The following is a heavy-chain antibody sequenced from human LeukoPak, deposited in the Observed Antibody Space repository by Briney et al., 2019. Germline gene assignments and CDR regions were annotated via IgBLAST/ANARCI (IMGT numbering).Heavy chain of an antibody. V-gene: IGHV4-4*07. D-gene: IGHD6-19*01. J-gene: IGHJ4*02. CDR1: GGSISSYY. Sequence: SETLSLTCTVSGGSISSYYWSWIRQPAGKGLEWIGRIYTSGSTNYNPSLKSRVTMSVDTSKNQFSLKLSSVTAADTAVYYCARGVISGWYNYVDYWGQGTLVTVSS. CDR2: IYTSGST. CDR3: ARGVISGWYNYVDY.